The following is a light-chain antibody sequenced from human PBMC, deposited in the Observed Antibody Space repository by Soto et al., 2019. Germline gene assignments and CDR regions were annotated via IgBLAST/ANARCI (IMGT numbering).Light chain of an antibody. CDR2: DAS. V-gene: IGKV3-11*01. CDR1: QSVGTY. J-gene: IGKJ2*01. CDR3: QQRNNWPPYT. Sequence: EIVLTQSPATLSSSPGERVTFFCRASQSVGTYLSWYQQKPGQAPRLLIYDASNRAPGIPARFTGSGSGTLFTLSISSLEPEDFAVYYCQQRNNWPPYTFGQGTKLEIK.